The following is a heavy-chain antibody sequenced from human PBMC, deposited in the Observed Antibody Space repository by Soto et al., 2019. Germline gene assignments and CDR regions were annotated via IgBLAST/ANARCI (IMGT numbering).Heavy chain of an antibody. CDR1: GGSLSSYY. Sequence: PSETLSLTCTVSGGSLSSYYWSWIRQPPGKGLEWIGYIYYSGSTNYNPSLKSRVTISVDTSKNQFSLKLSSVTAADTAVYYCARVHYDSSGYRPAYFDYWGQGTLVTVSS. CDR3: ARVHYDSSGYRPAYFDY. D-gene: IGHD3-22*01. CDR2: IYYSGST. V-gene: IGHV4-59*01. J-gene: IGHJ4*02.